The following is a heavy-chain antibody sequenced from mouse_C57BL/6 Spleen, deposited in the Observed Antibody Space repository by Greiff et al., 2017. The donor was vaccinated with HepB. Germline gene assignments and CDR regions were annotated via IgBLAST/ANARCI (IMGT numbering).Heavy chain of an antibody. V-gene: IGHV1-55*01. D-gene: IGHD2-3*01. CDR2: IYPGSGST. CDR1: GYTFTSYW. J-gene: IGHJ2*01. CDR3: ARSIGIYDGLDD. Sequence: QVQLQQPGAELVKPGASVKMSCKASGYTFTSYWITWVKQRPGQGLEWIGDIYPGSGSTNYNEKFKSKATLTVDTSSSTAYMQLSSLTSEDAAVYYCARSIGIYDGLDDWGQGTTLTVSS.